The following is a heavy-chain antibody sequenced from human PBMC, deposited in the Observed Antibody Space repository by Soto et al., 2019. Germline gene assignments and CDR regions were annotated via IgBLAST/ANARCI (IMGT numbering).Heavy chain of an antibody. D-gene: IGHD1-1*01. CDR1: GFTFADYT. CDR2: ISWDGGST. V-gene: IGHV3-43*01. CDR3: AKDSRTTTQKYYYYGMDV. Sequence: GGSLRLSCAASGFTFADYTMHWVRQAPGKGLEWVSLISWDGGSTYYADSVKGRFTISRDNSKNSLYLQMNSLRTEDTALYYCAKDSRTTTQKYYYYGMDVWGQGTTVTVSS. J-gene: IGHJ6*02.